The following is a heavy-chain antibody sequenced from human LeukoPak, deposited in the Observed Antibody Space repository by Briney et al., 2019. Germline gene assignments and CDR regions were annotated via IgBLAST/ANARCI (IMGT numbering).Heavy chain of an antibody. CDR3: ARDVGSSSPPDY. CDR1: GYTLTELS. V-gene: IGHV1-24*01. Sequence: ASVKVSCKVSGYTLTELSMHWVRQAPGKGLEWMGGFDPKDGETIYAQKFQGRVTMTEDTSTDTAYMELSSLRSEDTAVYYCARDVGSSSPPDYWGQGTLVTVSS. CDR2: FDPKDGET. D-gene: IGHD2-2*01. J-gene: IGHJ4*02.